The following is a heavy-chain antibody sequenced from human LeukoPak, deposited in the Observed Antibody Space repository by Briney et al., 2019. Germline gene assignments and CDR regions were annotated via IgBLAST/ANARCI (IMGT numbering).Heavy chain of an antibody. CDR1: GGSISSSSYY. D-gene: IGHD3-10*01. J-gene: IGHJ4*02. CDR2: IYYSGST. Sequence: PSETLSLTCTVSGGSISSSSYYWGWIRQPPGKGLEWIGSIYYSGSTYYNPSLKSRVTISVDTSKNQFSLKLSSVTAADTAVYYCASQNYYGSGSYTLGYFDYWGQGTLVNVSS. CDR3: ASQNYYGSGSYTLGYFDY. V-gene: IGHV4-39*01.